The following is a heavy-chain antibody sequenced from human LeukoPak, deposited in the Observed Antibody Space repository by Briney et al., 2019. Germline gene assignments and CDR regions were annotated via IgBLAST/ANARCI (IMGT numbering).Heavy chain of an antibody. D-gene: IGHD5-24*01. J-gene: IGHJ5*02. V-gene: IGHV3-23*01. CDR3: AKDCGWLHFCS. Sequence: PGGSLRLSCAASGFTFSIHGMNWVRQAPGKGLEWVSGISPGADITYYAESVKGRFTISRDNSKNTLYLQINTLRAEDTAIYCAKDCGWLHFCSWGQGTLVTVSS. CDR2: ISPGADIT. CDR1: GFTFSIHG.